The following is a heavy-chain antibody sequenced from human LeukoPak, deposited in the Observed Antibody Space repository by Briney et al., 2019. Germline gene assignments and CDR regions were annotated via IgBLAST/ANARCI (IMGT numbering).Heavy chain of an antibody. CDR2: IYTSGST. CDR3: ASQTYDILTGPHYYFDY. V-gene: IGHV4-4*07. D-gene: IGHD3-9*01. Sequence: SETLSLTCTVSGGSISSYYWSWIRQPAGKGLEWIGRIYTSGSTNYNPSLKSRVTMSVDTSKNQFSLKLSSVTAADTAVYYCASQTYDILTGPHYYFDYWGQGTLVTVSS. CDR1: GGSISSYY. J-gene: IGHJ4*02.